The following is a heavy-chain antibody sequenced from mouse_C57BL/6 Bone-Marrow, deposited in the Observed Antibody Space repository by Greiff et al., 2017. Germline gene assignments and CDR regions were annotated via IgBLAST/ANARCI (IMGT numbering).Heavy chain of an antibody. CDR2: ISGGGGNT. CDR3: ARRDSSGPWFAY. V-gene: IGHV5-9*01. D-gene: IGHD3-2*02. Sequence: VQLVESGGGLVKPGGSLKLSCAASGFTFSSYTMSWVRQTPEKRLDWVATISGGGGNTYYPDSVKGRFTISRDNAKNTLYLQMSSLRSEDTALYYCARRDSSGPWFAYWGQGTLVTVSA. CDR1: GFTFSSYT. J-gene: IGHJ3*01.